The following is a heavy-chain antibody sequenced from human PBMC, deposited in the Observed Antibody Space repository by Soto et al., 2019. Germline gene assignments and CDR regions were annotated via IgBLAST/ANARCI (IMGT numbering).Heavy chain of an antibody. Sequence: GGSLRLSCAASGFTFSSYAMAWVRQAPGKGLEWVSGIGGSGGSAFYADSVRGRFTISRDNSKHSLYLQMNSLRAEDTAVYYCAKEITYSGYYGLDVWGQGTTVTVSS. J-gene: IGHJ6*02. CDR3: AKEITYSGYYGLDV. CDR1: GFTFSSYA. V-gene: IGHV3-23*01. CDR2: IGGSGGSA. D-gene: IGHD1-20*01.